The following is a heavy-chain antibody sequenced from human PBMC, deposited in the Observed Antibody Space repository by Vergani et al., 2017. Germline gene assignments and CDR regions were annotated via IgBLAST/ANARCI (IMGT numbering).Heavy chain of an antibody. CDR2: IDHTGRP. V-gene: IGHV4-34*01. D-gene: IGHD4-11*01. CDR3: ARVNTETNGHLYYYYYMDV. CDR1: GGSFTSYH. J-gene: IGHJ6*03. Sequence: QVQLQQWGGGLLKPSETLSLTCVVNGGSFTSYHWTGIRQSPGEGLEWVGDIDHTGRPDYNPYLKSRLTMSVDKSRNQFSLTLNSVTATDTAIYFCARVNTETNGHLYYYYYMDVWGQGTAVTVS.